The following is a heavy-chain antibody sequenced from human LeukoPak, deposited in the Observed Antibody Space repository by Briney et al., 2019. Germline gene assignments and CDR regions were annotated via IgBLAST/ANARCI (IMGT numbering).Heavy chain of an antibody. J-gene: IGHJ3*02. CDR1: GGSISSYY. CDR3: ARARYVNSFYAFDI. D-gene: IGHD3-9*01. V-gene: IGHV4-59*01. Sequence: SETLSLTCTVSGGSISSYYWSWIRLPPGKGLEWIGYLSKSGNTNYSPSLKSQVTVLGDTSKNQFFLKLSSVTAADTAVYYCARARYVNSFYAFDIWGQGTLVTVSS. CDR2: LSKSGNT.